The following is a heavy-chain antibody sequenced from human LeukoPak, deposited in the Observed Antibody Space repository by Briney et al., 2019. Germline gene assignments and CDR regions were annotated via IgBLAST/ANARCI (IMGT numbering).Heavy chain of an antibody. Sequence: GASVKVSCKASGYTFTTYPINWVRQAPGQGLEWMGWMNPNSGNTGYAQKFQGRVTVTRNTSISTAYMELSSLRSEDTAVYYCARGYSSSWYEYNWFDPWGQGTLVTVSS. CDR2: MNPNSGNT. CDR3: ARGYSSSWYEYNWFDP. D-gene: IGHD6-13*01. J-gene: IGHJ5*02. V-gene: IGHV1-8*02. CDR1: GYTFTTYP.